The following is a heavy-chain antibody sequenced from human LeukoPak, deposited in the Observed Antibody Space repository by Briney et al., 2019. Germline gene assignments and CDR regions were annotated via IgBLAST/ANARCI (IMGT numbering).Heavy chain of an antibody. V-gene: IGHV7-4-1*02. CDR1: GYTFTSYA. CDR3: AREYIVVVPAAVENWFDP. Sequence: AASVKVSCKASGYTFTSYAMNWVRQAPGQGLEWMGWINTNTGNPTYAQGFTGRFVFSLDTSVSTAYLQISSLKAEDTAVYYCAREYIVVVPAAVENWFDPWGQGTLVTVSS. J-gene: IGHJ5*02. CDR2: INTNTGNP. D-gene: IGHD2-2*01.